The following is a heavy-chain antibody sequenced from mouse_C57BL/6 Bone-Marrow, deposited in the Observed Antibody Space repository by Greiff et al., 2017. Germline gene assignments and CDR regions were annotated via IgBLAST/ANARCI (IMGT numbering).Heavy chain of an antibody. D-gene: IGHD4-1*01. J-gene: IGHJ2*01. Sequence: QVQLQQPGAELVMPGASVKLSCKASGYTFTSYWMHWVKQRPGQGLEWIGEIDPSDSDTNYNQKFKGKTTLTVDKSSSKAYMQLSSLTSEDSAVYYCARDWDGVDYWGQGTTLTVSS. CDR2: IDPSDSDT. CDR1: GYTFTSYW. V-gene: IGHV1-69*01. CDR3: ARDWDGVDY.